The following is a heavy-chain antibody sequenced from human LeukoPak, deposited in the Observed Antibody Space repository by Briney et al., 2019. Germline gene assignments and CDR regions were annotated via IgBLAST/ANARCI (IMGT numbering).Heavy chain of an antibody. D-gene: IGHD2-2*01. Sequence: GASVKVSCKVSGYTLTELSMHWVRQAPGKGPEWMGGFDPEDGETIYAQKFQGRVTMTEDTSTDTAYMELSSLRSEDTAVYYCATQYCSSTSCYVFWFDPWGQGTLVTVSS. CDR2: FDPEDGET. V-gene: IGHV1-24*01. CDR1: GYTLTELS. J-gene: IGHJ5*02. CDR3: ATQYCSSTSCYVFWFDP.